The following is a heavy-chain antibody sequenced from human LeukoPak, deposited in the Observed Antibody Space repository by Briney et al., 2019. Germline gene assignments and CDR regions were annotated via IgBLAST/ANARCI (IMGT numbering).Heavy chain of an antibody. V-gene: IGHV3-20*04. J-gene: IGHJ6*03. Sequence: PGGSLRLSCAASGFTFDDYGMSWVRQAPGKGLEWVSGINWNGGSTGYADSVKGRFTISRDNAKNSLYLQMNSLRPEDTAVYYCAKDRLEGATLYYYNYVDVWGKGTTVTVSS. D-gene: IGHD1-26*01. CDR1: GFTFDDYG. CDR2: INWNGGST. CDR3: AKDRLEGATLYYYNYVDV.